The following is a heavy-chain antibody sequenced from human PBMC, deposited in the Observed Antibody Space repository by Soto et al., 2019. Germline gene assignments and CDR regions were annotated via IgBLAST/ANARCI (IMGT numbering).Heavy chain of an antibody. D-gene: IGHD2-2*01. V-gene: IGHV1-69*01. CDR1: GGTFSSYA. J-gene: IGHJ6*01. Sequence: QVQLVQSGAEVKKPGSSVKVSCKASGGTFSSYAISWVRQAPGQGLEWMGGIIPIFGTANYAQKFQGRVTITADESTSTAYMELSSLISEDTAVYYCAAGKVPAAYKRNYYYGMDVCGQGTTVTVSS. CDR2: IIPIFGTA. CDR3: AAGKVPAAYKRNYYYGMDV.